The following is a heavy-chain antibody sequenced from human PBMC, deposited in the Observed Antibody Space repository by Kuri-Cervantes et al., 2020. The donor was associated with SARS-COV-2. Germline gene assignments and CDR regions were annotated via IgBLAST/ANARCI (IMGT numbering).Heavy chain of an antibody. J-gene: IGHJ6*03. V-gene: IGHV3-9*01. CDR1: GFTFDDYA. CDR2: ISWNSGGI. Sequence: GGSLRLSCAASGFTFDDYAMHWVRQAPGKGLEWVSGISWNSGGIGYADSVKGRFTISRDNAKNSLYLQMNSLRAEDRAVYYCAKDLIAAAGNDYFYMDVWGTGTTVTVSS. D-gene: IGHD6-13*01. CDR3: AKDLIAAAGNDYFYMDV.